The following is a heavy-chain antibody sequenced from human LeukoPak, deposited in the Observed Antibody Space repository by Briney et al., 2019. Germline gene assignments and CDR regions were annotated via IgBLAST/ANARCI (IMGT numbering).Heavy chain of an antibody. CDR2: IYYSGST. D-gene: IGHD6-19*01. V-gene: IGHV4-59*08. CDR1: GGSISSYY. Sequence: SETLSLTCTVSGGSISSYYWSWIRQPPGKGLEWIGHIYYSGSTNYNPSLKSRVTISVDTSKNQFSLKLSSVTAADTAVYYCARSGIAVAGTPPDYYYYHGMDVWGQGTTVTVSS. CDR3: ARSGIAVAGTPPDYYYYHGMDV. J-gene: IGHJ6*02.